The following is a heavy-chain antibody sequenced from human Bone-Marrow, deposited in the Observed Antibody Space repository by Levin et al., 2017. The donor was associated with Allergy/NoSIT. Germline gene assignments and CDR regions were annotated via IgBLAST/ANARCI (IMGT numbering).Heavy chain of an antibody. CDR3: ASVGYCRGGGCRGREALEI. Sequence: GESLKISCAASGFSFSDYWMTWVRQAPGQGLEWVANIKGDGSENFYVDSVKGRFTISRDNAKDSLYLQMDSLRAEDTAVYYCASVGYCRGGGCRGREALEIWGQGTVVTVSS. CDR1: GFSFSDYW. CDR2: IKGDGSEN. D-gene: IGHD2-15*01. J-gene: IGHJ3*02. V-gene: IGHV3-7*03.